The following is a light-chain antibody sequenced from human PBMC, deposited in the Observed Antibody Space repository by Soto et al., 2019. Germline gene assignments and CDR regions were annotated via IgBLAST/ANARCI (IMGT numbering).Light chain of an antibody. CDR3: SSYKSSSTLPYV. CDR2: DVN. V-gene: IGLV2-14*01. Sequence: QSALTQPASVSGSPGQSITISCTGTSSDVGGYNLVSWYQQYPDKAPKLMIFDVNTRPSGVSNRFSGSKSGNTASLTSSGLQAEDEADYYCSSYKSSSTLPYVFGTGTQLTVL. CDR1: SSDVGGYNL. J-gene: IGLJ1*01.